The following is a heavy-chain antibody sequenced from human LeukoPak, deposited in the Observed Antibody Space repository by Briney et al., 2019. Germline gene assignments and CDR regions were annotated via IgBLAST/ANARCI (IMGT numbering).Heavy chain of an antibody. V-gene: IGHV4-61*02. CDR2: FYTGGST. J-gene: IGHJ6*03. D-gene: IGHD3-16*02. CDR3: ARSSSGYDYVWGSYRSRYYYYYMDV. Sequence: SETLSLTCTVSGGSISSGYYYWSWIRQPAEKGLEWIGRFYTGGSTNYNPSLESRVTISVDTSKNQFSLKLSSVTAADTAVYYCARSSSGYDYVWGSYRSRYYYYYMDVWGKGTTVTISS. CDR1: GGSISSGYYY.